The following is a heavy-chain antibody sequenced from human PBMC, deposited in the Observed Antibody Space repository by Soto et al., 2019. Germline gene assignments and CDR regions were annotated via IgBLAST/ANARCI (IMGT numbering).Heavy chain of an antibody. CDR3: AKIYTWNEWQGGSDY. D-gene: IGHD3-3*01. CDR2: INPNTGVT. J-gene: IGHJ4*02. V-gene: IGHV1-2*02. CDR1: GYSFAAYY. Sequence: QVHLEQSGAEVKKAGASVKISCKASGYSFAAYYINWVRQVSGQGLEWVGWINPNTGVTDYAQKFQGRVTLTRDTSIKTAYLELTSLRSDDTAVYYCAKIYTWNEWQGGSDYWGQGTLLTVSS.